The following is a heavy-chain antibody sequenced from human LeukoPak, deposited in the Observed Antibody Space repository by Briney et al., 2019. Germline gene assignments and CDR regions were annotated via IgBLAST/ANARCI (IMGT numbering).Heavy chain of an antibody. CDR1: GFIFSGSS. CDR3: AKEQYPGYFDF. J-gene: IGHJ4*02. D-gene: IGHD1-14*01. V-gene: IGHV3-30*02. Sequence: GGSLRLSCAASGFIFSGSSMHWVRQTPGKGLEWVCFIRFDATNKYYADSVKGRFTISRDNSNNTLYLQLNNVRTEDTATYFCAKEQYPGYFDFWGQGTLVTVSA. CDR2: IRFDATNK.